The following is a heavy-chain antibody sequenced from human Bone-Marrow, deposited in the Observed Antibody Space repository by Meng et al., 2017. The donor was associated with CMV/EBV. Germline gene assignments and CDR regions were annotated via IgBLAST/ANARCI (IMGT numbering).Heavy chain of an antibody. CDR3: AKAGITMVRGVTGYGMDV. V-gene: IGHV3-9*01. J-gene: IGHJ6*02. CDR2: ISWNSGSI. CDR1: GFTFDDYA. Sequence: SLKISCAASGFTFDDYAMHWVRQAPGKGLEWVSGISWNSGSIGYADSVKGRFTISRDNSKNTLYLQMNSLRAEDTAVYYCAKAGITMVRGVTGYGMDVWGQGTTVTVSS. D-gene: IGHD3-10*01.